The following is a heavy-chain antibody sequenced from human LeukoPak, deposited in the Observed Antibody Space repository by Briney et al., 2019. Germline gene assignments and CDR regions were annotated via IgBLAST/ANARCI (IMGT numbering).Heavy chain of an antibody. CDR1: GFTFSSYG. CDR3: ATNVQWLEFTY. V-gene: IGHV3-30*03. J-gene: IGHJ4*02. CDR2: ISYDGRNK. Sequence: GGSLRLSCAASGFTFSSYGMHWVRQAPGNGLEWVAVISYDGRNKYYADSVKGRFTISRDNSKNTLYLQVNSLRVEDTAVYYCATNVQWLEFTYWGQGTLVTVSS. D-gene: IGHD6-19*01.